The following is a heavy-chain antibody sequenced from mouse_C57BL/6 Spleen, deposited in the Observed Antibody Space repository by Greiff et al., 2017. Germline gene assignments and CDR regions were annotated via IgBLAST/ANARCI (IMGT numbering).Heavy chain of an antibody. Sequence: VQLQQPGAELVKPGASVTMSCKASGYTFTSYWITWVKQRPGQGLEWIGDIYPGSGSTNYNEKFKSKATLTVDTSSSPAYMQLSSLTSEDSAVYYCASEDGTWCAYWGQGTLVTVSA. V-gene: IGHV1-55*01. CDR1: GYTFTSYW. CDR2: IYPGSGST. J-gene: IGHJ3*01. CDR3: ASEDGTWCAY. D-gene: IGHD2-1*01.